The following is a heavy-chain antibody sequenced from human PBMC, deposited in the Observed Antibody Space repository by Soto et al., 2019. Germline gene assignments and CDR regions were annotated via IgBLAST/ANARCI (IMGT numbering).Heavy chain of an antibody. J-gene: IGHJ4*02. Sequence: GSLRLSCAASGLTFSSYEMNWVRQAPGKGLEWVSYISSSGSTIYYADSVKGRFTISRDNAKSSLYLQMNSLRAEDTAVYYCARPRSSGWYYFDYWGQGTLVTVSS. D-gene: IGHD6-19*01. CDR3: ARPRSSGWYYFDY. CDR2: ISSSGSTI. CDR1: GLTFSSYE. V-gene: IGHV3-48*03.